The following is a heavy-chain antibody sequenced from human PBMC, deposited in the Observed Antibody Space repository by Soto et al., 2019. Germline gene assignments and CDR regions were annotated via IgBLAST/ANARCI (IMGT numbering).Heavy chain of an antibody. J-gene: IGHJ6*02. CDR3: ARDPVVDFGSGYYYYVIDV. D-gene: IGHD2-15*01. Sequence: GASVKVSCKDSGYTFTSYGISWVRQAPGQGLEWMGWISAYNGNTNYAQKLQGRATMTTDTSTSTAHMELRSLRSDDTAVYYCARDPVVDFGSGYYYYVIDVWTQGTTVTASS. CDR1: GYTFTSYG. CDR2: ISAYNGNT. V-gene: IGHV1-18*01.